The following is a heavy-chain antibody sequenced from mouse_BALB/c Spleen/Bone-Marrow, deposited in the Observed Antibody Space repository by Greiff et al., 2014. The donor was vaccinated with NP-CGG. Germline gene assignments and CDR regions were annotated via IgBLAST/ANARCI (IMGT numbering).Heavy chain of an antibody. CDR2: IFPGTGTT. CDR1: GYTFTSYW. Sequence: QVQLQQSGAELVKPGASVKLSCKTSGYTFTSYWIQWVKQRPGQGLGWIGEIFPGTGTTYYNEKFKDKATLTIDTSSSTAYMQLSSLTSEDSAVYFCAGKGISTVIATAYYFDYWGQGSTPTVSS. V-gene: IGHV1S132*01. J-gene: IGHJ2*01. D-gene: IGHD2-4*01. CDR3: AGKGISTVIATAYYFDY.